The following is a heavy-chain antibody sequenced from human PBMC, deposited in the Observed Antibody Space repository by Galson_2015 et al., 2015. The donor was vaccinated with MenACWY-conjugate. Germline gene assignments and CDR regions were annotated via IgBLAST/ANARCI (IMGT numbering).Heavy chain of an antibody. Sequence: SLRLSCAASGFTFSNYTMNWVRQAPGKGLEWVSYISSSSSTIYCADSVKGRFTISRDNAKNSLYLQMNSLRAEDTAVYYCTRVPGSGWFYNWGQGTLVTVSS. D-gene: IGHD6-19*01. CDR2: ISSSSSTI. CDR1: GFTFSNYT. CDR3: TRVPGSGWFYN. V-gene: IGHV3-48*04. J-gene: IGHJ4*02.